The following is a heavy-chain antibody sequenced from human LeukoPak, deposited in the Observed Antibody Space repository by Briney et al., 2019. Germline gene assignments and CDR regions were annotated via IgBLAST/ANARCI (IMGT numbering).Heavy chain of an antibody. CDR3: ARLRITMVRGSRRDYYYMDV. D-gene: IGHD3-10*01. V-gene: IGHV4-39*07. CDR2: IYYSGST. J-gene: IGHJ6*03. CDR1: GGSISSSSYY. Sequence: SETLSLTCTVSGGSISSSSYYWGWIRQPPGKGLEWIGSIYYSGSTYYNPSLKSRVTISVDTSKNQFSLKLSSVTAADTAVYYCARLRITMVRGSRRDYYYMDVWGKGTTVTISS.